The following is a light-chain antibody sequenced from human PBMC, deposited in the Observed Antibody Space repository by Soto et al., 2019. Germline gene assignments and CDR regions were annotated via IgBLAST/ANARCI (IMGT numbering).Light chain of an antibody. CDR2: GAA. CDR3: QQYNNWIT. Sequence: EIVMTQSPATLSVSPGERATLSCRASQSVSTYLAGYQQKPGQAPRLLIYGAATRATGIPVRFSGSGSGTEFTLTISSLQSEDFAVYYCQQYNNWITFGGGTKVEIK. V-gene: IGKV3-15*01. CDR1: QSVSTY. J-gene: IGKJ4*01.